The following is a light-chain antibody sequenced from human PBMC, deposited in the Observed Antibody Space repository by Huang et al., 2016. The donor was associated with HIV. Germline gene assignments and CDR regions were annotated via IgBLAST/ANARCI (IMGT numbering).Light chain of an antibody. J-gene: IGKJ4*01. CDR1: RSVLKGSNNKNY. CDR2: WAS. CDR3: QQYYSTPLT. Sequence: DIVMTQSPDSLAVSLGGRATINCKSSRSVLKGSNNKNYLAWYQQKPGQPPKLLIYWASTRESGVPDRFSGSGSGTDFTLTISSLQAEDVAVYYCQQYYSTPLTFGGGTKVEIK. V-gene: IGKV4-1*01.